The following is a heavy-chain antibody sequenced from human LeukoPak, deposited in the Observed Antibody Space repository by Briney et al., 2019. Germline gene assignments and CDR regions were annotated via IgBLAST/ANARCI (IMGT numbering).Heavy chain of an antibody. J-gene: IGHJ3*02. D-gene: IGHD3-10*01. CDR2: ISSSGSTI. Sequence: NSGGSLRLSCAASGFTFSDYYMSWIRQAPGKGLEWVSYISSSGSTIYYADSVKGRFTISRDNAKNSLYLQMNSLRAEDTAVYYCARDYYGWAPYAFDIWGQGTMVTVSS. CDR3: ARDYYGWAPYAFDI. CDR1: GFTFSDYY. V-gene: IGHV3-11*01.